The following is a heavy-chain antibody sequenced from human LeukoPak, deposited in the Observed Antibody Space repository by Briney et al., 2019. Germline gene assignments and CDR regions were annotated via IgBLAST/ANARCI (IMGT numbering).Heavy chain of an antibody. CDR2: INPNSGGT. CDR1: GYTFTGYY. Sequence: ASVKVSCKASGYTFTGYYMHWLRQAPGQGLEWMGRINPNSGGTNYAQKFQGRVTMTRDTSISTAYMELSRLRSDDTAVYYCASQGAVKEKDYYYYGMDVWGQGTTVTVSS. D-gene: IGHD6-19*01. J-gene: IGHJ6*02. V-gene: IGHV1-2*06. CDR3: ASQGAVKEKDYYYYGMDV.